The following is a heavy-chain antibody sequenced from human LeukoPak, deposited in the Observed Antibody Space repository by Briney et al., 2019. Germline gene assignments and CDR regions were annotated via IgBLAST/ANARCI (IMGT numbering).Heavy chain of an antibody. CDR2: IYYNGGT. V-gene: IGHV4-59*08. CDR3: ARRRGGATDCFDH. J-gene: IGHJ4*02. CDR1: GGSISDYY. D-gene: IGHD1-26*01. Sequence: SETLSLTCTVSGGSISDYYWSWIRQTPGKGLEWIGYIYYNGGTNYNPSLKSRVTISVDTSKNQFSLKLSSVTAADTAVYYCARRRGGATDCFDHWGQGTLVTVSS.